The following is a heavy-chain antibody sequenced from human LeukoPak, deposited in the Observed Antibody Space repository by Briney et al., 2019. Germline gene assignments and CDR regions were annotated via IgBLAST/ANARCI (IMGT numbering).Heavy chain of an antibody. V-gene: IGHV3-30*01. Sequence: AGSLRLSCAASGFTFNGYAMHWVRQAPVKGLDWVAVISNDGSRIYYADSAKGRFTVSRDNSKSTLYLQMNSLRDEDTAVYYCARGRGLGSFLIDYWGQGTLVTVSS. CDR1: GFTFNGYA. J-gene: IGHJ4*02. D-gene: IGHD3-10*01. CDR3: ARGRGLGSFLIDY. CDR2: ISNDGSRI.